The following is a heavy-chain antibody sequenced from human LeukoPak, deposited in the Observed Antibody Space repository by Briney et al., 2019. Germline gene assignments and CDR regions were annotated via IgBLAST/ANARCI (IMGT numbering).Heavy chain of an antibody. J-gene: IGHJ4*02. D-gene: IGHD5-18*01. V-gene: IGHV1-69*06. CDR1: GGTFSSYS. Sequence: SSVKVSCKGSGGTFSSYSISGVRQAPGQGLEGMGGSIPIFGTANYEQKFQGRVTITADKSTSTAYMELSSLRSEDTAVYYCAADTKRGYSYGYWVSLLVYWGQGTLVTVSS. CDR3: AADTKRGYSYGYWVSLLVY. CDR2: SIPIFGTA.